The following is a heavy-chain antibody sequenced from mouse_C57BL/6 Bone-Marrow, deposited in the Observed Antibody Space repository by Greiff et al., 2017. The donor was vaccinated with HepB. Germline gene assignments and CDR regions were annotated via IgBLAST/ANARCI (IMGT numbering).Heavy chain of an antibody. J-gene: IGHJ4*01. CDR3: AGDSSHDGYYVGAMDY. V-gene: IGHV12-3*01. CDR2: ITHSGET. D-gene: IGHD2-3*01. Sequence: VKVVESGPGLVKPSQSLFLTCSITGFPITSGYYWIWIRQSPGKPLEWMGYITHSGETFYNPSLQSPISITRETSKNQFFLQLNSVTTEDTAMYYCAGDSSHDGYYVGAMDYWGQGTSVTVSS. CDR1: GFPITSGYY.